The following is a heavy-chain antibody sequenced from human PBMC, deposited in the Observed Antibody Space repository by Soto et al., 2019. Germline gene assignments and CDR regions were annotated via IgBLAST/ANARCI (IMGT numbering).Heavy chain of an antibody. CDR3: AKEMITFGDFNYYYMDV. V-gene: IGHV3-9*01. CDR1: GFTFDQYT. D-gene: IGHD3-16*01. Sequence: EVQLVESGGGLVQPDGSLRLACAASGFTFDQYTMHWVRQAPGKGLEWVSSITWHSGTIGYADSVKGRFTISRDNAKNSLYLQMNSLRGEDTALYYCAKEMITFGDFNYYYMDVWGNGTTVTVSS. CDR2: ITWHSGTI. J-gene: IGHJ6*03.